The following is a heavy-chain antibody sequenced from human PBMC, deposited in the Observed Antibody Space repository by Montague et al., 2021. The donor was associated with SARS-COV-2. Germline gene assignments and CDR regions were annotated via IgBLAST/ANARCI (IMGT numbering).Heavy chain of an antibody. J-gene: IGHJ6*02. V-gene: IGHV4-39*07. CDR1: GGSISSSSYY. CDR2: IFYSGST. CDR3: ARRYRWAMEV. Sequence: SETLSLTCTVSGGSISSSSYYWGWIRQPPGKGLEWIGNIFYSGSTFYNPSLKSRVTISVDTSKNQFSLKLSSVTAADTAVYYCARRYRWAMEVWGQGTTVTVSS. D-gene: IGHD5-12*01.